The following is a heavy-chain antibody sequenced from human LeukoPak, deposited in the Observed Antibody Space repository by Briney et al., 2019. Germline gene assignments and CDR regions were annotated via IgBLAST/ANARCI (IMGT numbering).Heavy chain of an antibody. J-gene: IGHJ4*02. CDR3: ARALRTGQGDYVPVL. Sequence: GESLKISCKGSGYNFISFWIGWVRQMPGKGLEWMGIIYPGDSETRYSPSFQGQVTISADKSIGTTYLQWSSLKASDTAMYYCARALRTGQGDYVPVLWGQGTLVTVSS. D-gene: IGHD4-17*01. CDR2: IYPGDSET. V-gene: IGHV5-51*01. CDR1: GYNFISFW.